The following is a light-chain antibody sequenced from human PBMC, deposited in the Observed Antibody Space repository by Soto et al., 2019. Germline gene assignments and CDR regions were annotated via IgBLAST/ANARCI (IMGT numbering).Light chain of an antibody. V-gene: IGKV1-27*01. CDR2: AAS. CDR3: QKYNSAPRT. Sequence: IQITQSPSSLSASIGDRVTIPCRASQGISNYLAWYQQKPGKVPKLLIYAASTLQSGVPSRFSGSGSGTDFTLTISSLQPEDVATYYCQKYNSAPRTFGQGTKVDIK. CDR1: QGISNY. J-gene: IGKJ1*01.